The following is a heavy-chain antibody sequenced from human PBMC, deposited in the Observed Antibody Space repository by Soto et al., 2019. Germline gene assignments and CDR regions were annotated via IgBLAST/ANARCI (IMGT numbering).Heavy chain of an antibody. Sequence: EVQLVESGGGLVQPGGSLRLSCVGSGFTFTTYCLHWVRQAPGKGLEYLSAISNDGVHTYYANSVKDRFTISRDNSKDTVYLHMGSLRPDDMAVYYCARGHLPWDYQSYGMDVWGRGTTVTVSS. CDR3: ARGHLPWDYQSYGMDV. V-gene: IGHV3-64*01. D-gene: IGHD3-3*02. CDR1: GFTFTTYC. CDR2: ISNDGVHT. J-gene: IGHJ6*02.